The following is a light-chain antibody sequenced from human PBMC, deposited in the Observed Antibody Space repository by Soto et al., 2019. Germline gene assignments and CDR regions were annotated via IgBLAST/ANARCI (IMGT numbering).Light chain of an antibody. Sequence: QLVLPQSPSASASLGASGTLTCTLSTGHSSYAIAWHHQQPEKGPRYLMKLESDGCHSKGDGIPDRFSGSSSGAERYLTISSLQSEDEADYYCQTWGTGIPWVFGGGTELTVL. CDR3: QTWGTGIPWV. CDR1: TGHSSYA. CDR2: LESDGCH. J-gene: IGLJ3*02. V-gene: IGLV4-69*01.